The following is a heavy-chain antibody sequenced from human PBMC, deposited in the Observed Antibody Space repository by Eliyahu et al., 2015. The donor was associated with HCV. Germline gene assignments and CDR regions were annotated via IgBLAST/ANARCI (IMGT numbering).Heavy chain of an antibody. CDR2: TYSAGTT. CDR1: GFSVSSTY. V-gene: IGHV3-53*01. J-gene: IGHJ4*02. CDR3: ARXTVRAFDS. Sequence: EVQLVESGGGLIQPGGPLRLSCAASGFSVSSTYMSWVRQGPGEGLGWGSGTYSAGTTFYADSVKGRFSISTDNAKNTLYLQMNNLRADDTAVYYCARXTVRAFDSWGQGTLVSVSS. D-gene: IGHD1-26*01.